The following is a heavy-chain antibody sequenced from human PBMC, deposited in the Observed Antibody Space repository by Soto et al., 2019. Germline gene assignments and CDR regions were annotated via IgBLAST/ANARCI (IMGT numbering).Heavy chain of an antibody. D-gene: IGHD3-22*01. CDR3: AKDLYDSSGYYLDY. V-gene: IGHV3-30*18. CDR1: GFTFSSYG. CDR2: ISYDGSNK. Sequence: QPGGSLRLSCAASGFTFSSYGMHWVRQAPGKGLEWVAVISYDGSNKYYADSVKGRFTISRDNSKNTLYLQMKSLRAEDTTVYYCAKDLYDSSGYYLDYWGQGTLVTVSS. J-gene: IGHJ4*02.